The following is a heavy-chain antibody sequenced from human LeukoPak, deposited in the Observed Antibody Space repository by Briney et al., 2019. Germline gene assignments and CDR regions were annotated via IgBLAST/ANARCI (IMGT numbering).Heavy chain of an antibody. D-gene: IGHD1-7*01. J-gene: IGHJ4*02. V-gene: IGHV3-15*01. Sequence: GGSLRLSCAASGFTFSNAWMSWVRQAPGKGLEWVGRIKSKTDGGTTDYAAHVKGRFTISRDDSKNTLYLQMNSLKTEDTAVYYCTTGWVELRGYFDYRGQGTLVTVSS. CDR1: GFTFSNAW. CDR2: IKSKTDGGTT. CDR3: TTGWVELRGYFDY.